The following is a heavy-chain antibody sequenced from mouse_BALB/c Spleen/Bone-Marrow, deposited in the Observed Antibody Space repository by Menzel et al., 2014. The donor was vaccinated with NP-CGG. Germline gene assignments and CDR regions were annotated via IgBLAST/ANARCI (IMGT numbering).Heavy chain of an antibody. CDR3: ARPRYPFYAMDS. J-gene: IGHJ4*01. Sequence: EVKLVESGGGLVQPGGSLKLSCAASGFTFNSNTMSRVRRTPEKRLEWVAYITNGGGATYYLDTVKGRFTISRDSAKNTLYLQMSSLKSEDTAMYYCARPRYPFYAMDSWGQGTSVTVSS. CDR2: ITNGGGAT. D-gene: IGHD2-14*01. CDR1: GFTFNSNT. V-gene: IGHV5-12-2*01.